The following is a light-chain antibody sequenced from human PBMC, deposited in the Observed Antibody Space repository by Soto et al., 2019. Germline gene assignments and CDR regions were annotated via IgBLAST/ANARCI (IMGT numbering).Light chain of an antibody. CDR3: HTYDVSLRGPA. CDR2: DNS. J-gene: IGLJ2*01. CDR1: RSNIGAGYD. V-gene: IGLV1-40*01. Sequence: QSVLTQPPSLSGAPGQRVTISCTGSRSNIGAGYDVHWYQHLPGTAPKVLIFDNSNRPSGVPDRFSGSKSGTSASLAITGLQAEDEAVYYCHTYDVSLRGPAFGGGTKVTVL.